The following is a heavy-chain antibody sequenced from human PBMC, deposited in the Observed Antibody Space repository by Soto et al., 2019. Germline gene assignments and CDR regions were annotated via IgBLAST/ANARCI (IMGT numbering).Heavy chain of an antibody. CDR2: ISTSGGST. CDR3: AKDLGGYSGYAFDY. V-gene: IGHV3-23*01. CDR1: GFTFSSYA. Sequence: EVQLLESGGGLIQPGGSLRLSCAASGFTFSSYAMSWDRQAPGKVLEWVSAISTSGGSTYYADSVKGRFTISRDNSKNTLYLQMNSLRAEDTAVYYCAKDLGGYSGYAFDYWGQGTLVTVSS. J-gene: IGHJ4*02. D-gene: IGHD5-12*01.